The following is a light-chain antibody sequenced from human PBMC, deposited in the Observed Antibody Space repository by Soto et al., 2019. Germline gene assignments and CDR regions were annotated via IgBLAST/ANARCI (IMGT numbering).Light chain of an antibody. J-gene: IGKJ1*01. CDR2: QTS. CDR1: QYINTR. V-gene: IGKV3-11*01. CDR3: HQRQSWPRT. Sequence: EIVLTQPPATLSSFPGDRVTLSCRASQYINTRLAWYQHRPGQAPRLLIYQTSIRAADIPARFSASGSGTDFTLTISDVQPEDFALYYCHQRQSWPRTFGQGTKVDI.